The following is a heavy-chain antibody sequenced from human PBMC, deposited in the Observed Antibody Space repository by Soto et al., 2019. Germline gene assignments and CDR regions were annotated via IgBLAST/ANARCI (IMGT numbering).Heavy chain of an antibody. CDR1: GFTFSNYA. D-gene: IGHD3-10*01. CDR3: AKHAGVSYNYYTMDV. CDR2: IISGGGAA. J-gene: IGHJ6*02. V-gene: IGHV3-23*01. Sequence: EVQLLESGGGLVQPGGSLRLSCAASGFTFSNYAMSWVRQAPGKGLEWVSGIISGGGAAYYADSVKGRFTISRDNSKNKSSLKIKSLRFEDTAVFYCAKHAGVSYNYYTMDVWGQGTTVTVSS.